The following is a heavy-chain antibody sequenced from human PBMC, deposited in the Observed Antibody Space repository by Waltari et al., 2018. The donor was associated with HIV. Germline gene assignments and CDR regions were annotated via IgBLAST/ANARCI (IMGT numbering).Heavy chain of an antibody. Sequence: VQLVQSGAEVKKPGASVKVSCKASGYTFTSIGISWVRQAPGQGLEWMGWISAYNGHTNYAQKLQGRVTMSTDTSTSTAYMDLRSLRSDDTAFYYCARALWSGYYTPYYFDYWGQGTLVTVSS. CDR1: GYTFTSIG. CDR2: ISAYNGHT. D-gene: IGHD3-3*01. V-gene: IGHV1-18*01. J-gene: IGHJ4*02. CDR3: ARALWSGYYTPYYFDY.